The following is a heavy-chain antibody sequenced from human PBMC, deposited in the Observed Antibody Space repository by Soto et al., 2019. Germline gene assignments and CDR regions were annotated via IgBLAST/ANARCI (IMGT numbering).Heavy chain of an antibody. CDR2: ISSEGTTT. Sequence: EVQLVESGGGLVQPGKALRLSCAASGLTFSKYWMHWVRQAPGKGPVWVSYISSEGTTTDYADSVKGRFTISRDNAKNALYLQMDSLRVEDTAVYYCAIQDCTNDVCLEAVVTVGGALDCWGQGAQVTVSS. D-gene: IGHD2-8*01. CDR3: AIQDCTNDVCLEAVVTVGGALDC. V-gene: IGHV3-74*01. J-gene: IGHJ4*02. CDR1: GLTFSKYW.